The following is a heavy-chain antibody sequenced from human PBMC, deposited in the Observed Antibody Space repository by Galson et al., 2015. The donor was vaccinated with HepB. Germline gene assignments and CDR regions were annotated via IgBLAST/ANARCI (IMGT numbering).Heavy chain of an antibody. V-gene: IGHV4-31*03. CDR2: IYYSGST. CDR1: GGSISSGGYY. Sequence: TLSLTCTVSGGSISSGGYYWSWIRQHPGKGLEWIGYIYYSGSTYYNPSLKSRVTISVDTSKNQFSLKLSSVTAADTAVYYCARDIAARPLTYYYYGMDVWGQGTTVTVSS. D-gene: IGHD6-6*01. J-gene: IGHJ6*02. CDR3: ARDIAARPLTYYYYGMDV.